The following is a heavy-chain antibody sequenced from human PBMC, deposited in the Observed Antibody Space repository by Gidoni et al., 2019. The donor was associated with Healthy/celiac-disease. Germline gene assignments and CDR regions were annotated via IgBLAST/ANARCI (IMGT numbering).Heavy chain of an antibody. CDR2: IYYSGST. D-gene: IGHD3-22*01. V-gene: IGHV4-30-4*01. CDR1: GGHTSSGDYY. CDR3: ARGVYSSGYQSDAFDI. Sequence: VQLQESGPGTVKPSQTLSLTCPVSGGHTSSGDYYWSWIRQPPGKGLEWIGYIYYSGSTYYNPSLKSRVTISVDTSKNQFSLKLSSVTAADTAVYYCARGVYSSGYQSDAFDIWGQGTMVTVSS. J-gene: IGHJ3*02.